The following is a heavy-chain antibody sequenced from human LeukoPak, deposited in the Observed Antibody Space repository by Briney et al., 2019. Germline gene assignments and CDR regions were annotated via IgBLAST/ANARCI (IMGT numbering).Heavy chain of an antibody. Sequence: GGSLRLSCVASGFSFSSYWMSWVRQAPGKEPEWVANIRQDGGEIYYVDSVKGRFTISRDNAKNSLYLQMNSLRAEGTAVYYCARDKKVGATNFDYWGQGTLVTVSS. CDR1: GFSFSSYW. CDR2: IRQDGGEI. V-gene: IGHV3-7*03. D-gene: IGHD1-26*01. CDR3: ARDKKVGATNFDY. J-gene: IGHJ4*02.